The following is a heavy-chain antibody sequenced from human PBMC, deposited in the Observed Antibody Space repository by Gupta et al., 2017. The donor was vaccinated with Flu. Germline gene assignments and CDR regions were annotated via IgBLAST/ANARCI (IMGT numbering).Heavy chain of an antibody. CDR2: IITIFGTA. CDR1: GGTFSSYA. J-gene: IGHJ5*02. V-gene: IGHV1-69*06. Sequence: HVQLVQSGAAVKKPGSSVKVCCKASGGTFSSYAISWVRQAPGQGLEWMGGIITIFGTANYAKQVQGRFTITADKSTSTAYMELSSLRSEDTAVYYCARDLIEYIIAVLRARFDPWGQGTLVTVSS. CDR3: ARDLIEYIIAVLRARFDP. D-gene: IGHD6-6*01.